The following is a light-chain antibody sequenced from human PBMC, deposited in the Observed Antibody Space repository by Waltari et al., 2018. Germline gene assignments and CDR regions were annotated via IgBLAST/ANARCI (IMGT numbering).Light chain of an antibody. Sequence: QSVLTQPPSVSGAPGQRVTISCTGSSSNIGAGYDVHWYQQLPGTAPKLLIYGNGKRPSGVPDRCSGSKSGPAASLAITGLQAEDEADYYCQSYDSSLSGSVFGGGTKLTVL. CDR3: QSYDSSLSGSV. J-gene: IGLJ3*02. V-gene: IGLV1-40*01. CDR1: SSNIGAGYD. CDR2: GNG.